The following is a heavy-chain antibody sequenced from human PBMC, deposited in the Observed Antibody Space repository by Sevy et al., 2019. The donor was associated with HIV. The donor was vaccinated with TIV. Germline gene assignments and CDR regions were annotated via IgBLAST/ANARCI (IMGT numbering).Heavy chain of an antibody. Sequence: GGSLRLSCAASGFTFSSYAMSWVRQAPGKGLEWVSAISASGGSTYYADSVKGRFTISRDNSKNTLYLQMNSLRAEDTAVYYCAKEGNSGSYYLIRHDAFDIWGQGTMVTVSS. D-gene: IGHD1-26*01. CDR1: GFTFSSYA. CDR2: ISASGGST. V-gene: IGHV3-23*01. J-gene: IGHJ3*02. CDR3: AKEGNSGSYYLIRHDAFDI.